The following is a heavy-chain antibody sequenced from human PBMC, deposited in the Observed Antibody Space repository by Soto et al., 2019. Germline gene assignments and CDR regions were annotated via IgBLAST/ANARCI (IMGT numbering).Heavy chain of an antibody. Sequence: SVKVSCKASGGTFGSYAITWVRQAPGQGLEWMGGITPIFGTADYAQKFKGRVTITADESTSTAYMELTNLRSEDTAVYYCARTGYSHGVSCYSPLDLWGQGTLVTVSS. CDR1: GGTFGSYA. J-gene: IGHJ5*02. D-gene: IGHD2-15*01. CDR3: ARTGYSHGVSCYSPLDL. V-gene: IGHV1-69*13. CDR2: ITPIFGTA.